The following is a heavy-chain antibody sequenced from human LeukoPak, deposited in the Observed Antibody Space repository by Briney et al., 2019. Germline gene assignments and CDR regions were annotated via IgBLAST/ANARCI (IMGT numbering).Heavy chain of an antibody. V-gene: IGHV3-30-3*01. Sequence: GKSLRLSCAASGFTFSSYAMHWVRQAPGKGLEWVAVISYDGSNNYYADSVKGRFTISRDNSKKTVYVQMNNLRAEDTAMYYCARSFYSYGYTDYWGQGTLVTVSS. J-gene: IGHJ4*02. CDR3: ARSFYSYGYTDY. D-gene: IGHD5-18*01. CDR2: ISYDGSNN. CDR1: GFTFSSYA.